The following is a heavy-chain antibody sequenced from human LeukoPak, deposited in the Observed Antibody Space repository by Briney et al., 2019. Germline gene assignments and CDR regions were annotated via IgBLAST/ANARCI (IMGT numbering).Heavy chain of an antibody. V-gene: IGHV1-2*04. CDR1: GYTFTGYY. CDR2: INPNSGGT. CDR3: ARGPPYYHDNSGYRPLVYGMDV. Sequence: ASVKVSCKASGYTFTGYYMHWVRQAPGQGLEWMGWINPNSGGTNYAQKFQGWVTMTRDTSTSTAYMELRTLRSDDMAVYYCARGPPYYHDNSGYRPLVYGMDVWGQGTTVTVSS. D-gene: IGHD3-22*01. J-gene: IGHJ6*02.